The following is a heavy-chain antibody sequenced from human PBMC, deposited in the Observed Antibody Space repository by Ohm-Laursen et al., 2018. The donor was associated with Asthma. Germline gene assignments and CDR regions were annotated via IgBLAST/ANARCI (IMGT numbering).Heavy chain of an antibody. D-gene: IGHD6-13*01. CDR1: GFTFSSYA. Sequence: RSLRLSCTASGFTFSSYAMHWVRQAPGKGLEWVAVISYDGSNKYYADSVKGRFTISRDNSKNTLYLQMNSLRAEDTAVYYCATLAGYSTLYFDYWGQGTLVTVSS. J-gene: IGHJ4*02. CDR2: ISYDGSNK. V-gene: IGHV3-30-3*01. CDR3: ATLAGYSTLYFDY.